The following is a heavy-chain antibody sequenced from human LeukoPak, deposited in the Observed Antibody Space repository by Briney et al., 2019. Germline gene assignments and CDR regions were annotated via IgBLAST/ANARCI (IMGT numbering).Heavy chain of an antibody. CDR1: GGSISSNNW. CDR3: VRGMELRGTDAFDI. D-gene: IGHD1-7*01. Sequence: SETLSLTCAVSGGSISSNNWWSWVRQPPGKELEWIGEIYPSGTTNYNPSLRSRVTISVDKSKNQFSLRLSSVTAADTAVYYCVRGMELRGTDAFDIWGQGTMVTVSS. J-gene: IGHJ3*02. CDR2: IYPSGTT. V-gene: IGHV4-4*02.